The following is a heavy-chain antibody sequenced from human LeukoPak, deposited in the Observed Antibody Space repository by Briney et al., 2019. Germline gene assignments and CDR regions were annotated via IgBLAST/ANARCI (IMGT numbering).Heavy chain of an antibody. J-gene: IGHJ4*02. CDR3: ASYEGDGSQLDY. V-gene: IGHV4-59*01. D-gene: IGHD2-21*01. Sequence: PSETLSLTCTVSGGSISSYYWSWIRQPPGKGLEWIGYIYYSGSTNYNPSLKSRVTISVDTSKNQFSLKLSSVTAADTAVYYCASYEGDGSQLDYWGQGTLVTVSS. CDR1: GGSISSYY. CDR2: IYYSGST.